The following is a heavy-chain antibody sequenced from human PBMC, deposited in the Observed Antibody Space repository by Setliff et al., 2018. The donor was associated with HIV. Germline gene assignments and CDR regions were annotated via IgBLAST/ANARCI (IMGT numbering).Heavy chain of an antibody. CDR1: GGSISSGDYY. V-gene: IGHV4-30-4*08. Sequence: SETLSLTCTVSGGSISSGDYYWSWIRQPPGKGLEWIGYIYYSGSTYSNPSLKSRVTISVDTSKNQFSLKLNSVTAADTAVYYCARLSTTSRDFDSWGQGTLVTVSS. CDR3: ARLSTTSRDFDS. J-gene: IGHJ4*02. CDR2: IYYSGST. D-gene: IGHD3-10*01.